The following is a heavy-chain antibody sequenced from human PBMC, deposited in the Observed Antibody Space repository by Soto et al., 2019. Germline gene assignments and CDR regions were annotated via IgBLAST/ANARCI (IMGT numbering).Heavy chain of an antibody. CDR3: ARRVQVWLPDYYGMDV. CDR1: GYDYVTYA. J-gene: IGHJ6*02. D-gene: IGHD5-18*01. CDR2: ISTLNGNT. Sequence: QAQLVQSGAEVKKPGPSVNVSCKASGYDYVTYAITWVRQRPGQGLEWMGWISTLNGNTNYAQNFQRRATMTTDTSTRIVHLELRSLRSDDTAVYYCARRVQVWLPDYYGMDVWGQGTKVTVSS. V-gene: IGHV1-18*01.